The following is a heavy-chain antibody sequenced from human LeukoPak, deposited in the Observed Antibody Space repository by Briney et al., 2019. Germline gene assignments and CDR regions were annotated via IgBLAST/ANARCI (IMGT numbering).Heavy chain of an antibody. CDR3: ARHGTPYNWNDGDWFDP. V-gene: IGHV4-59*08. CDR1: GGSISSYY. J-gene: IGHJ5*02. D-gene: IGHD1-1*01. CDR2: IYYSGST. Sequence: SETLSLTCTVSGGSISSYYWSWIRQPPGKGLEWIGYIYYSGSTNYNPSLKSRVTISVDTSKNQFSLKLSSVTAADTAVYYCARHGTPYNWNDGDWFDPWGQGTLVTVSS.